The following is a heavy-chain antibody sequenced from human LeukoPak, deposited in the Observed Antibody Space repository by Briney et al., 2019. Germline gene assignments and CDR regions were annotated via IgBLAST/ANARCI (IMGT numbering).Heavy chain of an antibody. J-gene: IGHJ5*02. CDR2: INHSGST. V-gene: IGHV4-34*01. CDR1: GGSFSGYY. D-gene: IGHD3-22*01. Sequence: LETLSLTCAVYGGSFSGYYWSWIRQPPGKGLEWIGEINHSGSTNYNPSLKSRVTISVDTSKNQFSLKLSSVTAADTAVYYCARVLDSSGYYYGFDPWVQGTLVTVSS. CDR3: ARVLDSSGYYYGFDP.